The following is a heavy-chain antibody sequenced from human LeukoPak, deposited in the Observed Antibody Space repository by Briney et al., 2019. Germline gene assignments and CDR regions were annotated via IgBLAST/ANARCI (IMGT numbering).Heavy chain of an antibody. D-gene: IGHD2-8*01. Sequence: ASVKVSCKASGYTFTNYGISWVRQAPGQGLERVGWVSTYNDNTNYAQKFQGRVTMTTDTSTSTAYMELRGLRSDDTAIYYCARDLGYCTNDVCYRNWFDPWGQGTLVTVSS. CDR1: GYTFTNYG. V-gene: IGHV1-18*01. CDR3: ARDLGYCTNDVCYRNWFDP. CDR2: VSTYNDNT. J-gene: IGHJ5*02.